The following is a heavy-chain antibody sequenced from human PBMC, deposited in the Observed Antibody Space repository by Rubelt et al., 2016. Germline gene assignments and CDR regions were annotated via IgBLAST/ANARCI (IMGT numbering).Heavy chain of an antibody. CDR3: ARDRLMDDSSGGDAFDI. CDR1: GGTFSSYA. D-gene: IGHD3-22*01. V-gene: IGHV1-69*04. J-gene: IGHJ3*02. CDR2: IIPILGIA. Sequence: QVQLVQSGAEVKKPGSSVKVSCKASGGTFSSYAISWVRQAPGQGLEWMGRIIPILGIANYAQKFQGRVTMTADKSTSTAYMELSSLRSEDTAVYYCARDRLMDDSSGGDAFDIWGQETMVTVSS.